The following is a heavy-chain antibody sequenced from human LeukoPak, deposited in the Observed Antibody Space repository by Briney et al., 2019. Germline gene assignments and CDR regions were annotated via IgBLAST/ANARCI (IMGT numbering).Heavy chain of an antibody. D-gene: IGHD3-10*01. J-gene: IGHJ4*02. CDR1: GGSFSGYY. V-gene: IGHV4-34*01. CDR2: INHRGST. Sequence: PSETLSLTCAVCGGSFSGYYGSWIRQPPGKGLEGIGEINHRGSTNYNPSLKSRVTISVDTSKNQFSLKLSSVTAADTAVYYCARRGGSRITMVRGVRYYYFDYWGQGTLVTVSS. CDR3: ARRGGSRITMVRGVRYYYFDY.